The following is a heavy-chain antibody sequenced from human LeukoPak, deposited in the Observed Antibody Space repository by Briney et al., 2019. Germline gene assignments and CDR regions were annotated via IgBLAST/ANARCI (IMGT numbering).Heavy chain of an antibody. CDR3: ARGHYGYWFDP. CDR2: INDIGVHI. D-gene: IGHD4-17*01. V-gene: IGHV3-21*01. J-gene: IGHJ5*02. Sequence: GGSLRLSCAASGFIFNKFSMNWVRQAPGTGLEWVSSINDIGVHIYYADSVKGRFTISRDNAKNPLYLQMNSLRVEDTAVYYCARGHYGYWFDPWGQGTLVTVSS. CDR1: GFIFNKFS.